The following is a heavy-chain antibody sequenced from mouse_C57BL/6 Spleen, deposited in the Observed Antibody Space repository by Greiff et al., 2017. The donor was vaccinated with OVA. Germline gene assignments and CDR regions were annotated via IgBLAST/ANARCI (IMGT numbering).Heavy chain of an antibody. J-gene: IGHJ3*01. Sequence: EVQLQESGAELVRPGASVKLSCKASGFNFKDDYMHWVKQRPEKGLEWIGWIDPENGDTEYAPKFQGKAPLTVAHSSSTAYLQLNSLTSEDTAVYYCTIRTTGVATNAYWGQGTLVTVSA. D-gene: IGHD1-1*01. CDR2: IDPENGDT. CDR1: GFNFKDDY. CDR3: TIRTTGVATNAY. V-gene: IGHV14-4*01.